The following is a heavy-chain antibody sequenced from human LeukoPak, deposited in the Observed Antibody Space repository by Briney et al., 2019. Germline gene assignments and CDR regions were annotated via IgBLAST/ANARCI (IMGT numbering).Heavy chain of an antibody. Sequence: PSETLSLTCTVSGGSISSYYWSWIRQPPGKGLEWIGYIYYSGSTNYNPSLKSRVTISVDTSKNQFSLKLSSVTAADTAVYYCARGSGSEWLPSNWFDPWGQGTLVTVSS. V-gene: IGHV4-59*12. CDR1: GGSISSYY. CDR2: IYYSGST. J-gene: IGHJ5*02. D-gene: IGHD3-3*01. CDR3: ARGSGSEWLPSNWFDP.